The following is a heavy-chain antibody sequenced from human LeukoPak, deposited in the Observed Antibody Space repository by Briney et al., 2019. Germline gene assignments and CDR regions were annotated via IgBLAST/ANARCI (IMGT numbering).Heavy chain of an antibody. CDR3: VRWYYGSSSSRKFDY. CDR1: GDSVSSNY. Sequence: PSETLSLTCTVSGDSVSSNYWNWIRQPPGKGLEWIGYVYYTGRTNYNPSLESRVTISIDTSKNQFSLRLSSVTAADTAVYYCVRWYYGSSSSRKFDYWGQGSLVTVSS. V-gene: IGHV4-59*02. CDR2: VYYTGRT. J-gene: IGHJ4*02. D-gene: IGHD3-16*01.